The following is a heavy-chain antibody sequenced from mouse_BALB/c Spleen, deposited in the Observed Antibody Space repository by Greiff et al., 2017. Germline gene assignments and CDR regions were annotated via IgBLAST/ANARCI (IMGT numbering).Heavy chain of an antibody. Sequence: DVKLQESGGGLVKPGGSLKLSCAASGFAFSSYDMSWVRQTPEKRLEWVAYISSGGGSTYYPDTVKGRFTISRDNAKNTLYLQMSSLKSEDTAMYYCARHETGFAYWGQGTLVTVSA. CDR2: ISSGGGST. V-gene: IGHV5-12-1*01. J-gene: IGHJ3*01. CDR3: ARHETGFAY. CDR1: GFAFSSYD.